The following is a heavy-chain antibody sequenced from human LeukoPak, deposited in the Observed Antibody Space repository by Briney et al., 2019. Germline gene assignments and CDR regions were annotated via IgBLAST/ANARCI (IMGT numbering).Heavy chain of an antibody. V-gene: IGHV1-69*04. CDR2: IIPILGIA. CDR3: ARETDYDSSGYYRQIDY. Sequence: SVKVSCKASGGTFSSYAISWVRQAPGQGLEWMGRIIPILGIANYAQKFQGRVTITADKSTSTAYMELSSLRSEDTAVYYCARETDYDSSGYYRQIDYWGQGTLVTVSS. J-gene: IGHJ4*02. D-gene: IGHD3-22*01. CDR1: GGTFSSYA.